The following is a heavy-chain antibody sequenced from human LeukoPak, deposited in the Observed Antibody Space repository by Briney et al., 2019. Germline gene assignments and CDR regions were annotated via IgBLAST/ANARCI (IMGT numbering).Heavy chain of an antibody. J-gene: IGHJ4*02. Sequence: GKSLRLSCAASGFTFSSYGIHWVRQAPGKGLEWVTILWYDGNNKYYADSVKGRFTISRDTSKNTVYLQMNSLRPEDTAVYYCARSQGSTYNPRSGFDYWGQGALVTVSS. D-gene: IGHD1-14*01. CDR1: GFTFSSYG. CDR2: LWYDGNNK. CDR3: ARSQGSTYNPRSGFDY. V-gene: IGHV3-33*01.